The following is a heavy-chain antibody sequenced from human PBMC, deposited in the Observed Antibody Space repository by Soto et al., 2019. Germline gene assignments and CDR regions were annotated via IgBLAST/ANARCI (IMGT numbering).Heavy chain of an antibody. D-gene: IGHD3-3*01. V-gene: IGHV4-30-4*01. J-gene: IGHJ4*02. CDR2: IYYSGST. Sequence: QVQLQESGPGLVKPSQTLSLTCTVSGGSISSGDYYWSWIRQPPGKGLEWIGYIYYSGSTYYNPSLKSRVTISVDTSKNQCALKLSSVTAADTAVYYCARVYYDFWSGYRHFDYWGQGTLVTVSS. CDR1: GGSISSGDYY. CDR3: ARVYYDFWSGYRHFDY.